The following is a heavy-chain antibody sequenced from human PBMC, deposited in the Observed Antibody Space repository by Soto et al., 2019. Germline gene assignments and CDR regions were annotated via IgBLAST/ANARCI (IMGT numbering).Heavy chain of an antibody. CDR2: ISYDGSNK. Sequence: QVQLVESGGGVVQPGRSLRLSCAASGFTFSSYGMHWVRQAPGKGLEWVAVISYDGSNKYYADSVKGRFTISRDNSKNTLYLLMNSLRAEDTAVYYCAKDRSSGYPQMYYFDYWGQGTLVTVSS. J-gene: IGHJ4*02. V-gene: IGHV3-30*18. D-gene: IGHD3-22*01. CDR1: GFTFSSYG. CDR3: AKDRSSGYPQMYYFDY.